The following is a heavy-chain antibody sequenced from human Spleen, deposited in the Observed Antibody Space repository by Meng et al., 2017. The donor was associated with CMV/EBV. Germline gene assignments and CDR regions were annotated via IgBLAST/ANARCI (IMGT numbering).Heavy chain of an antibody. J-gene: IGHJ4*02. V-gene: IGHV3-30-3*01. D-gene: IGHD3-10*01. CDR2: MSYDGTKI. CDR3: TKLDN. CDR1: GFSFSTYA. Sequence: GSLRLSCAGSGFSFSTYAMQWVRQAPDKGLEWVAVMSYDGTKIFYAESVKGRFTISRDNSKNTLYLQMTSLRVDDTAVYYCTKLDNWGQGTLVTVSS.